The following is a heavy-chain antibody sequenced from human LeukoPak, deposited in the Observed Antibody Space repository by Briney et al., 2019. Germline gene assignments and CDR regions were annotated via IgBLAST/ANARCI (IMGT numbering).Heavy chain of an antibody. Sequence: GASVKVSCTASGYTFTSYYMHWVRQAPGQGLEWMGIINPSGGSTSYAQKFQGRVTMTRDTSTSTVYMELSSLRSEDTAVYYCAREGITIFGVVTLYNWFDPWGQGTLVTVSS. CDR3: AREGITIFGVVTLYNWFDP. V-gene: IGHV1-46*01. CDR1: GYTFTSYY. J-gene: IGHJ5*02. D-gene: IGHD3-3*01. CDR2: INPSGGST.